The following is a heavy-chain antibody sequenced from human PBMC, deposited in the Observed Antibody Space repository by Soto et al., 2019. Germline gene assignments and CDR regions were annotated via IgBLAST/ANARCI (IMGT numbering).Heavy chain of an antibody. D-gene: IGHD6-19*01. J-gene: IGHJ4*02. Sequence: LLESGGGLVQPGGSLRLSCAASGFTFTTYAMGWVRQAPGKGLEWVSSISGSGAGTFYADSVKGRFTISRGNAKKMVYLQMNGLRADDTALYYCAKEALTVAGNNFDSWGQGTRVTVSS. CDR2: ISGSGAGT. CDR3: AKEALTVAGNNFDS. CDR1: GFTFTTYA. V-gene: IGHV3-23*01.